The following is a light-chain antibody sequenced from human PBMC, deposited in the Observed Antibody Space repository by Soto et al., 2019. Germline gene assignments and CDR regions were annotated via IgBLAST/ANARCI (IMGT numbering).Light chain of an antibody. CDR1: QAIRTE. Sequence: AIQMTQSPSSLSASVGDRVIITCRASQAIRTELGWYQQRPGKAPKLLIYGTSNLQSGVPSRFSGSGSGTDFTLTINGLQPGDFATYYCLQDYSYPRTFGQGTKVDIK. J-gene: IGKJ1*01. CDR2: GTS. V-gene: IGKV1-6*01. CDR3: LQDYSYPRT.